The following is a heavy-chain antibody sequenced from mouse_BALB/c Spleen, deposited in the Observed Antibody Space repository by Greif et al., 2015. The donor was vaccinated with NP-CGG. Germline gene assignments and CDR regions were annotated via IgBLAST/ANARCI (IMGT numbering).Heavy chain of an antibody. V-gene: IGHV5-6-3*01. CDR1: GFTFSSYG. D-gene: IGHD2-4*01. Sequence: EVQRVESGGGLVQPGGSLKLSCAASGFTFSSYGMSWVRQTPDKRLELVATINSNGGSTYYPDSVKGRFTISRDNAKNTLYLQMSSLKSEDTAMYYCARGGVYYDYGFAYWGQGTLVTVSA. CDR2: INSNGGST. J-gene: IGHJ3*01. CDR3: ARGGVYYDYGFAY.